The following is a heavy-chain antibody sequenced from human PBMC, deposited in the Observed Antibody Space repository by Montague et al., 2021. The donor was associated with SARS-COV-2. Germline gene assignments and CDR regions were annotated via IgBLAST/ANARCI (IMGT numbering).Heavy chain of an antibody. CDR2: IYSGDRGT. CDR1: GFTFNSYS. Sequence: FRSLSWAASGFTFNSYSMSWVRQSPGKGLEWVSVIYSGDRGTYYADAVKGRFTISRDNSKNTLYLQMHSLRAEDTAKYYCAKGRYSAYVLDYWGPGTQVTVSS. J-gene: IGHJ4*02. D-gene: IGHD5-18*01. CDR3: AKGRYSAYVLDY. V-gene: IGHV3-23*03.